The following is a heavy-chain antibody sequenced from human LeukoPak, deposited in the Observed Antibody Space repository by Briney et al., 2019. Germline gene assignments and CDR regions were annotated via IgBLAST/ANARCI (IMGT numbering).Heavy chain of an antibody. J-gene: IGHJ4*02. Sequence: SETLSLTCAVSGGSFSGYYWSWIRQPPGKGLEWIGEINHSRTTTYNPSLKSRVTISVDTSKNQFSLKLTSVTAADTAVYYCARERWEGGSFVMGFDYWGQGALVTVSS. CDR3: ARERWEGGSFVMGFDY. CDR1: GGSFSGYY. V-gene: IGHV4-34*01. CDR2: INHSRTT. D-gene: IGHD1-26*01.